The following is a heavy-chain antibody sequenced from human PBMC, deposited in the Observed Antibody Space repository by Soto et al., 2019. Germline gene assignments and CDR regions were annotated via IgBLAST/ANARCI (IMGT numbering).Heavy chain of an antibody. V-gene: IGHV3-21*01. CDR3: ARSLSGSYFTLDY. Sequence: EVQLVESGGGLVKPGGSLRLSCAASGFTFSSYSMNWVRQAPGKGLEWVSSISSSSSYIYYADSVKGRFTISRDNAKNSLYLQMNSLRAEDTAVYYCARSLSGSYFTLDYWGQGTLVTVSS. CDR1: GFTFSSYS. D-gene: IGHD1-26*01. J-gene: IGHJ4*02. CDR2: ISSSSSYI.